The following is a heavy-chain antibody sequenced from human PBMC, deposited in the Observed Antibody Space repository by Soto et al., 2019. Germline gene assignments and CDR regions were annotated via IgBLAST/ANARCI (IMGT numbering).Heavy chain of an antibody. D-gene: IGHD4-4*01. Sequence: AGSLRLSCAASGFTFSSYGMHWVRQAPGKGLEWVAVISYDGSSKDYADSVKGRFTISRDTSKNTVYLQMNSLRAEDTAVYYCARDCYSNYALSYHYHYRMDVWGQGTTVTVSS. CDR3: ARDCYSNYALSYHYHYRMDV. CDR2: ISYDGSSK. V-gene: IGHV3-30-3*01. CDR1: GFTFSSYG. J-gene: IGHJ6*02.